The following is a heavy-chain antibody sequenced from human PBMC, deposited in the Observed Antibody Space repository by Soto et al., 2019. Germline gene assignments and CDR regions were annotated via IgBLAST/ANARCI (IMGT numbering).Heavy chain of an antibody. CDR2: ISRDGIGA. CDR1: GLTFTTYW. D-gene: IGHD3-3*01. J-gene: IGHJ4*02. Sequence: SLRLSCAASGLTFTTYWMHWVRQGPGKGLVWVARISRDGIGATYAESVKGRFTISRDNTKNTLYLQMNSLRVEDTAVYYCGPLGNFGVVMGHWGQGTLVTVSS. CDR3: GPLGNFGVVMGH. V-gene: IGHV3-74*03.